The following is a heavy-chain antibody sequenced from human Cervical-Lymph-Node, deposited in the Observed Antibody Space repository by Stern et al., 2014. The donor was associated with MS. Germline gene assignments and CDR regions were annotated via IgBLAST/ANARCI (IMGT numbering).Heavy chain of an antibody. D-gene: IGHD5-18*01. CDR2: VVVFNGDV. CDR1: GITFSHSV. CDR3: ASERYTYYDDQRPPGGFDP. Sequence: QLAQSGPEVKKPGTSVKVSCKASGITFSHSVIQWLRQARCKRPAWTGRVVVFNGDVNFAPRFQERVTITRDMSTSTVYMELRSLKSEDTAIYYCASERYTYYDDQRPPGGFDPWGQGTLVTVSS. V-gene: IGHV1-58*02. J-gene: IGHJ5*02.